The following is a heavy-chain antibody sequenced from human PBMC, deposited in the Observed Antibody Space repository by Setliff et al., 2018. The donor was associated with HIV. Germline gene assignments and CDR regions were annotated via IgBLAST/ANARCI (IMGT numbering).Heavy chain of an antibody. CDR3: ARHPLYCSGGSCYRGRGYYFDY. Sequence: PSETLSLTCTVSGGSIRSTSYYWGWIRQPPGKGLEWIGSIYYSGSTYYNPSLKSRVTISVDTSKNQFSLKLSSVTAADTAVYYCARHPLYCSGGSCYRGRGYYFDYWGQGTLVTVS. V-gene: IGHV4-39*01. CDR2: IYYSGST. D-gene: IGHD2-15*01. J-gene: IGHJ4*02. CDR1: GGSIRSTSYY.